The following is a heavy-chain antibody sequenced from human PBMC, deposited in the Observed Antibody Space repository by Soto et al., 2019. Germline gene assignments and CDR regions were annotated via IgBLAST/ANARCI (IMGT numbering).Heavy chain of an antibody. V-gene: IGHV4-59*08. CDR1: GGSISSYY. Sequence: SETLSLTCTVSGGSISSYYWSWIRQPPGKGLEWIGYIYYSGSTNYNPSLKSRVTISVDTSKNQFSLKLSSVTAADTAVYYCARHDGVAAPKQIWGQGTLVTVSS. J-gene: IGHJ4*02. CDR2: IYYSGST. D-gene: IGHD6-6*01. CDR3: ARHDGVAAPKQI.